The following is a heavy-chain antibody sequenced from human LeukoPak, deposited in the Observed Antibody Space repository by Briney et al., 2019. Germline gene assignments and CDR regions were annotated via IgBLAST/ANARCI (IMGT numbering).Heavy chain of an antibody. Sequence: GASVKVSCKASGYTFTSYGISWVRQAPGQGLEWMGWISAYNGNTNYAQKLQGRVTMTTDTSTSTAYMELRSLRSDDTAVYYCARATMVRGSWWFDPWGQGTLVTVSS. CDR1: GYTFTSYG. V-gene: IGHV1-18*01. CDR2: ISAYNGNT. D-gene: IGHD3-10*01. CDR3: ARATMVRGSWWFDP. J-gene: IGHJ5*02.